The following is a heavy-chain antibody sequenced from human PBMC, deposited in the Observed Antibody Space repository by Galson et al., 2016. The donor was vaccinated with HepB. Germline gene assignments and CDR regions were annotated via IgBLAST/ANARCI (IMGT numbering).Heavy chain of an antibody. D-gene: IGHD5/OR15-5a*01. V-gene: IGHV6-1*01. CDR1: GDSVSRNNVA. CDR2: TYYSSKWYN. J-gene: IGHJ6*02. CDR3: ARDGRLKYYGMDV. Sequence: CAISGDSVSRNNVAWYWIRQSPSRGIEWLGRTYYSSKWYNDYALSLKSRISINADTSKNQIFLQLNSVTPDDTAVYYCARDGRLKYYGMDVWGQGTTVTVSS.